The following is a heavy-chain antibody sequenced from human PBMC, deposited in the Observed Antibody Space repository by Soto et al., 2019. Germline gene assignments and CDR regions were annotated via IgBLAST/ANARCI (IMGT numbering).Heavy chain of an antibody. D-gene: IGHD6-13*01. J-gene: IGHJ4*02. V-gene: IGHV3-23*01. CDR3: AKGRGRFKAGVQKTFDS. Sequence: GGSLRLSGVASGFIFDTYSISWVRQAPWKGLEWVSAISGSGVTTYYADSVKGRLTISRDNSKNILYLQLNSLRVEDTAVYYCAKGRGRFKAGVQKTFDSWGQGTLVTVSS. CDR2: ISGSGVTT. CDR1: GFIFDTYS.